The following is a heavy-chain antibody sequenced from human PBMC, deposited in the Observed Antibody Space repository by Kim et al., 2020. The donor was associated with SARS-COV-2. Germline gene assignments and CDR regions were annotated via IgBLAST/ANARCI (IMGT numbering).Heavy chain of an antibody. CDR1: GGTFSSYA. CDR2: IIPIFGTA. J-gene: IGHJ6*02. D-gene: IGHD6-6*01. Sequence: SVKVSCKASGGTFSSYAISWVRQAPGQGLEWMGGIIPIFGTANYAQKFQGRVTITADESTSTAYMELSSLRSEDTAVYYCAREGLTPYSSSSIDYYYGMDLWGQGTTVTVSS. CDR3: AREGLTPYSSSSIDYYYGMDL. V-gene: IGHV1-69*13.